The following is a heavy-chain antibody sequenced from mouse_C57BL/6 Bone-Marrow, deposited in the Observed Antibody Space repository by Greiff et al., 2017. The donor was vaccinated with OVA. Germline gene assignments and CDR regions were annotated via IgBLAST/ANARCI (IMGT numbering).Heavy chain of an antibody. D-gene: IGHD2-4*01. CDR1: GYTFTSYW. CDR3: ARADYDEGTLYYYAMDY. CDR2: IYPGSGST. V-gene: IGHV1-55*01. Sequence: QVQLQQSGAELVKPGASVKMSCKASGYTFTSYWITWVKQRPGQGLEWIGDIYPGSGSTNYNEKFKSKATLTVDTSSSTAYMQLSSLTSEDSAVYYCARADYDEGTLYYYAMDYWGQGTSVTVSS. J-gene: IGHJ4*01.